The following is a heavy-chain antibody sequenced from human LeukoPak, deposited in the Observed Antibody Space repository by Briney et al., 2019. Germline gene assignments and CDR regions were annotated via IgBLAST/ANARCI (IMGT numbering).Heavy chain of an antibody. CDR1: GGSISSYS. Sequence: SGTLSLTCTVSGGSISSYSWSWIRQPPGKGLEWIGYIYYSGSTNYNPSLKSRVTISVDTSKNQFSLKLSSVTAADTAVYYCARGGCSSTSCYGIRGPWGQGTLVTVSS. V-gene: IGHV4-59*01. CDR3: ARGGCSSTSCYGIRGP. J-gene: IGHJ5*02. CDR2: IYYSGST. D-gene: IGHD2-2*01.